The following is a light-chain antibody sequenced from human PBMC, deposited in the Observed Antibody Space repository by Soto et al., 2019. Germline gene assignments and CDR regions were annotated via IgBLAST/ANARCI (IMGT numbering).Light chain of an antibody. CDR3: QQSYSSPHA. Sequence: EMQMTQSPSSLSVSVGDRATLSCRASQSISSYLNWYQQKSGQAPKLLIHAASTRATDVPYRFSGGGSGTEFTLTISSLQPEDFATYYCQQSYSSPHAFGQGTRLDIK. CDR2: AAS. CDR1: QSISSY. V-gene: IGKV1-39*01. J-gene: IGKJ1*01.